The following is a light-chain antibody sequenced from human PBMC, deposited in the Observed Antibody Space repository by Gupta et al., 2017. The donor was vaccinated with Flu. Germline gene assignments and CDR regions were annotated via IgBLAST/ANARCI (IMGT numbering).Light chain of an antibody. Sequence: GRPASNLCRSGHGRGYSDGNTYLSWFQQRPGESPERVIYEASCRDSGVPGRFSGSGSGTDFTLELSREEAGDVGIYFCKQGEHWPWAFGQRTTVEIK. J-gene: IGKJ1*01. CDR1: HGRGYSDGNTY. CDR2: EAS. CDR3: KQGEHWPWA. V-gene: IGKV2-30*01.